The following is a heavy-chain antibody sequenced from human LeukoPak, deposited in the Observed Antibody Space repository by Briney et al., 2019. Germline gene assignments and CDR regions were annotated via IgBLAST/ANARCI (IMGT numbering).Heavy chain of an antibody. Sequence: GGSLRLSCAASGFTFSSYAMHWVRQAPGKGLEWVAVMSYDGSNKYYADSVKGRFTISRDNSKNTLYLQMNSLRAEDTAVYYCARSDLLELPHYYYGMDVWGQGTTVTVSS. V-gene: IGHV3-30-3*01. D-gene: IGHD1-26*01. CDR1: GFTFSSYA. J-gene: IGHJ6*02. CDR3: ARSDLLELPHYYYGMDV. CDR2: MSYDGSNK.